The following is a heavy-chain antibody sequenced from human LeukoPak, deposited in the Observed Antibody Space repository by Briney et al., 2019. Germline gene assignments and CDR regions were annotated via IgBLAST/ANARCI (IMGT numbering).Heavy chain of an antibody. Sequence: QPGGSLRLSCAASGFTFSSYAMSWVRQAPGKGLEWVSAISGSGGSTYYADSVKGRFTISRDNSKNALYLQMNSPRAEDTAVYYCAKQPSDDTPLLWFGELSDWGQGTLVTVSS. CDR1: GFTFSSYA. J-gene: IGHJ4*02. D-gene: IGHD3-10*01. CDR2: ISGSGGST. CDR3: AKQPSDDTPLLWFGELSD. V-gene: IGHV3-23*01.